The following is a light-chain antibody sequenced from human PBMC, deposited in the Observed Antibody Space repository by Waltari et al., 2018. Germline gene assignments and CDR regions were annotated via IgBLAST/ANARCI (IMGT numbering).Light chain of an antibody. CDR2: EDV. Sequence: NFILTQSHSVSESPGKTVTISCTRSSGSIASNYVHWYQHRPGSAPITVIYEDVRRPSGVPARFSGSVDSSSNSASLTISGLKTEDEADYYCQSYDNTNRWVIFGGGTKLTVL. V-gene: IGLV6-57*03. CDR1: SGSIASNY. CDR3: QSYDNTNRWVI. J-gene: IGLJ2*01.